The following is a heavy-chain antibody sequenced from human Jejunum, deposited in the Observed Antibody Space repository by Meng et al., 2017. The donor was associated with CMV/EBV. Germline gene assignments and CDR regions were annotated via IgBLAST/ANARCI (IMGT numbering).Heavy chain of an antibody. V-gene: IGHV4-59*01. D-gene: IGHD2-2*01. CDR1: VGSINTYY. J-gene: IGHJ5*02. Sequence: QVRLQAAGPELVKPSETLSLTCSVSVGSINTYYWSWIRQPPGKGLEWIGYIYNSGDTYYNPSLKSRVTISTDTSKNQFSLKLNSVTAADTAVYYCVRHGDCSSGSCYYHWLDPWGQGSLVTVSS. CDR3: VRHGDCSSGSCYYHWLDP. CDR2: IYNSGDT.